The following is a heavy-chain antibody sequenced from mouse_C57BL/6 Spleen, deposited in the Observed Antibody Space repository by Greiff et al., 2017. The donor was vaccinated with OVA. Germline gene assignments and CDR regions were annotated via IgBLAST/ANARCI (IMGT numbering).Heavy chain of an antibody. CDR1: GYTFTSYW. D-gene: IGHD4-1*01. Sequence: QVQLQQSGAELVKPGASVKLSCKASGYTFTSYWMQWVKQRPGQGLEWIGEIDPSDSYTNYNQKFKGKATLTVDTSSSTAYMQLSSLTSEDSAVYYCASLPLANWEGNLDYWGQGTTLTVSS. V-gene: IGHV1-50*01. CDR3: ASLPLANWEGNLDY. CDR2: IDPSDSYT. J-gene: IGHJ2*01.